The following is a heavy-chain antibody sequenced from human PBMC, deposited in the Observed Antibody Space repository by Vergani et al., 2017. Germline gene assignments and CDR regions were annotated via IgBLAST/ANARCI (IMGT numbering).Heavy chain of an antibody. J-gene: IGHJ4*02. V-gene: IGHV3-74*02. CDR3: AKVERQWLVRGQFDY. CDR1: GFTFSSYW. D-gene: IGHD6-19*01. Sequence: EVQLVESGGGLVKPGGSLRLSCAASGFTFSSYWMHWVRQAPGKGLVWVSRINSDGSSTSYADSVKGRFTISRDNAKNSLYLQMNSLRAEDTALYYCAKVERQWLVRGQFDYWGQGTLVTVSS. CDR2: INSDGSST.